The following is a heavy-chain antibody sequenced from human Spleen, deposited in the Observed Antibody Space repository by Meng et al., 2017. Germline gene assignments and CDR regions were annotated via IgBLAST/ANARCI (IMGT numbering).Heavy chain of an antibody. V-gene: IGHV3-11*04. D-gene: IGHD3-10*01. J-gene: IGHJ4*02. CDR1: GFTLSDYY. CDR2: ISDSGTTV. Sequence: GESLKISCVASGFTLSDYYMTWIRQAPGKGLEWVSSISDSGTTVYYADSVKGRFIISRDNSKNTLYLQMNSLRAEDTAVYYCARDAEGSGSYYNYWGQGTLVTVSS. CDR3: ARDAEGSGSYYNY.